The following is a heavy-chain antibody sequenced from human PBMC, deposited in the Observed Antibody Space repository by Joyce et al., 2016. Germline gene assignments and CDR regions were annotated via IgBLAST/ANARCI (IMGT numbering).Heavy chain of an antibody. D-gene: IGHD5/OR15-5a*01. Sequence: QVQLAESGGGVVQPGKSLRLSCATSGFTFRSYGMHWVRQAPGKGLEWVGVIWSEGSYSSYADSVKGRFTISRYNSNSTLSLLMNSLRAEDTAVYYCATLRHSFDYWGQGTLVIVSS. J-gene: IGHJ4*02. V-gene: IGHV3-33*08. CDR3: ATLRHSFDY. CDR1: GFTFRSYG. CDR2: IWSEGSYS.